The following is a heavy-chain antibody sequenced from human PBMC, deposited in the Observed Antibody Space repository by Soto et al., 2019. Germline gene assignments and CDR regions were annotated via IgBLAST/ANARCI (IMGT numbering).Heavy chain of an antibody. D-gene: IGHD3-3*01. J-gene: IGHJ4*02. CDR3: ERIGAEWPPKYFDF. Sequence: PGGSLRLSCAASGFSFSSYSMNWVRQAPGKGLEWVSSITSSGSYIYYADSVKGRFTVSRDNARNSLYLQMNSLRVEETAVYYCERIGAEWPPKYFDFWGQGTLVTVYS. CDR2: ITSSGSYI. V-gene: IGHV3-21*01. CDR1: GFSFSSYS.